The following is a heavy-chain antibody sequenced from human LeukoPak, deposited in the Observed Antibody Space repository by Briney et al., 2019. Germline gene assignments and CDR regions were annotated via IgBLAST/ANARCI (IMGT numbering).Heavy chain of an antibody. D-gene: IGHD5-18*01. CDR2: IWYDGGNK. J-gene: IGHJ4*02. CDR1: GFMFRSYG. V-gene: IGHV3-33*08. CDR3: ARGHVRGYSYGFGY. Sequence: GRSLRLSCAASGFMFRSYGMHWVRQAPGKGLEWVAVIWYDGGNKYYTDSVKGRFTISRDNSNNTLYLQMNSLRVEDTAVYYCARGHVRGYSYGFGYWGQGSLVTVSS.